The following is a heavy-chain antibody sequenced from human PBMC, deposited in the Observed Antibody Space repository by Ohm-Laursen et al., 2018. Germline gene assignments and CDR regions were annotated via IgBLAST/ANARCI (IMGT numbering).Heavy chain of an antibody. V-gene: IGHV4-59*01. CDR3: ARGPLVPAAIGEWFDP. Sequence: GTLSLTCTVSGGSISSYYWSWIRQPPGKGLEWIGYIYYSGSTNYNPSLKSRVTISVDTSKNQFSLKLSSVTAADTAVYYCARGPLVPAAIGEWFDPWGQGTLVTVSS. D-gene: IGHD2-2*01. CDR1: GGSISSYY. CDR2: IYYSGST. J-gene: IGHJ5*02.